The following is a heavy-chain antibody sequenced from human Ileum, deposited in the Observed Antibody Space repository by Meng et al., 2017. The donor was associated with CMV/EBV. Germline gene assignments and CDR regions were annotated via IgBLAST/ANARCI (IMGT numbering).Heavy chain of an antibody. D-gene: IGHD3-9*01. CDR1: GFTFSSYA. Sequence: GESLKIPCAASGFTFSSYAMHWVRQAPGKGLEWVAVISYDGSNKYYADSVKGRFTISRDNSKNTLYLQMNSLRAEDTAVYYCARDFEPIPYGMDVWGQGTTVTVSS. J-gene: IGHJ6*02. CDR3: ARDFEPIPYGMDV. V-gene: IGHV3-30-3*01. CDR2: ISYDGSNK.